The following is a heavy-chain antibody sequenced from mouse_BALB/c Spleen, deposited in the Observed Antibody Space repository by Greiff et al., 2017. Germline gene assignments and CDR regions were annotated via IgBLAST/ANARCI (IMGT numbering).Heavy chain of an antibody. V-gene: IGHV3-2*02. Sequence: EVKLVESGPGLVKPSQSLSLTCTVTGYSITSDYAWNWIRQLPGNKLEWMGYISYSGSTSYNPSLKSRISITRDTSKNQFFLQLNSVTTEDTATYYCARIGNYGAWFAYWGQGTLVTVSA. CDR3: ARIGNYGAWFAY. D-gene: IGHD2-1*01. CDR2: ISYSGST. CDR1: GYSITSDYA. J-gene: IGHJ3*01.